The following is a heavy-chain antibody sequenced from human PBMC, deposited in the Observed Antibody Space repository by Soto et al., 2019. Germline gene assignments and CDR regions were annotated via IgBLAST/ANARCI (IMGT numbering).Heavy chain of an antibody. V-gene: IGHV1-46*03. CDR2: INPSGGST. CDR3: ARDYVRVAAAGPPVDY. J-gene: IGHJ4*02. D-gene: IGHD6-13*01. CDR1: GYTFTSYY. Sequence: ASVKVSCKASGYTFTSYYMHWVRQAPGQGLEWMGIINPSGGSTSYAQKFQGRVTMTRDTSTSTVYMELSSLRSEDTAVYYCARDYVRVAAAGPPVDYWGQGTLVTVS.